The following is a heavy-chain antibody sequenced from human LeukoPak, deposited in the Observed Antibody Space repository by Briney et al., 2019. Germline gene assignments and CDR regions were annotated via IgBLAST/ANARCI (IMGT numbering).Heavy chain of an antibody. CDR2: INHSGST. V-gene: IGHV4-39*01. Sequence: SETLSLTCTVSGGSISSSSYYWGWIRQPPGKGLEWIGEINHSGSTNYKPSLKSRVTISVDTSKNQFSLKLTSVTAADTAVYYCARQTGSGLFILPGGQGTLVTVSS. CDR1: GGSISSSSYY. CDR3: ARQTGSGLFILP. J-gene: IGHJ4*02. D-gene: IGHD3/OR15-3a*01.